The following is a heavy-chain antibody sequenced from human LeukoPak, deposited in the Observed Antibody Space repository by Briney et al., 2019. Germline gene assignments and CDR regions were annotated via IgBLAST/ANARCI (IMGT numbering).Heavy chain of an antibody. CDR2: IYYSGST. J-gene: IGHJ3*02. Sequence: SETLSLTCTVSGGSISSSSYYWGWIRQPPGKGLEWIGSIYYSGSTYYNPSLKSRVTISVDTSKNQFSLKLSSVAAADTAVYYCARDQRGKYYYDSSGYSIDAFDIWGQGTMVTVSS. CDR1: GGSISSSSYY. D-gene: IGHD3-22*01. CDR3: ARDQRGKYYYDSSGYSIDAFDI. V-gene: IGHV4-39*07.